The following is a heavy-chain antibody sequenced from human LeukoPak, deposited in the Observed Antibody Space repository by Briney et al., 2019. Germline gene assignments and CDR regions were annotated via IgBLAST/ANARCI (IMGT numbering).Heavy chain of an antibody. V-gene: IGHV3-30*02. CDR3: AKDVGLGDSSGYYLDY. CDR1: GFTFSSYG. D-gene: IGHD3-22*01. CDR2: IRYDVSNK. J-gene: IGHJ4*02. Sequence: GESLRLSCAASGFTFSSYGMHWVRQAPGKGLEWVAFIRYDVSNKYYADSVKGRFTISRDNSKNTLYLQMNSLRAEDTAVYYCAKDVGLGDSSGYYLDYWGQGTLVTVSS.